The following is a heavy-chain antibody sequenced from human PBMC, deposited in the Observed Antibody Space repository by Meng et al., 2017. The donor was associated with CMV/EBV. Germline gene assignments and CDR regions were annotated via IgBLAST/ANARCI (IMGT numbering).Heavy chain of an antibody. CDR2: IYPGDSDT. CDR3: ARHASWILGGMDV. D-gene: IGHD5-12*01. CDR1: GYSFTSYW. Sequence: NVSCKGSGYSFTSYWIGWVRQMPGKGLEWMGIIYPGDSDTRYSPSFQGQGTISADKSISTAYLQWSSLKASDTAMYYCARHASWILGGMDVWGQGTTVTVSS. V-gene: IGHV5-51*01. J-gene: IGHJ6*02.